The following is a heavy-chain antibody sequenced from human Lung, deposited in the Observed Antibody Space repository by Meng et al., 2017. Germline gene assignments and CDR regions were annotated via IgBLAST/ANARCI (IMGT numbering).Heavy chain of an antibody. CDR3: SGHIDY. Sequence: GGSLRLSCEGSGFTFSNAYMTWVRQVPGKRLEWVGRIKSKTDGETIDYAAPVKGRFTISRDDSKNTVYLQMNSLKTEDTAVYYCSGHIDYWGQGTLVTVSS. CDR1: GFTFSNAY. V-gene: IGHV3-15*01. D-gene: IGHD5-12*01. J-gene: IGHJ4*02. CDR2: IKSKTDGETI.